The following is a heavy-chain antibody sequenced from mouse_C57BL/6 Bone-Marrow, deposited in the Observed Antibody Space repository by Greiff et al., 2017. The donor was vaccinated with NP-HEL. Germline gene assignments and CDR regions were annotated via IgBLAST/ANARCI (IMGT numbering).Heavy chain of an antibody. CDR2: IYPGDGDT. V-gene: IGHV1-82*01. CDR1: GYTFSTSW. Sequence: VQLQESGPELVKPGASVKISCKASGYTFSTSWMTWMKQRPGKGLEWIGRIYPGDGDTHYSGNFEGKASLTADKSSNSAYIQLSSLTSEDSAVYFGARGGSWGACFDYWGQGTTLTVSS. CDR3: ARGGSWGACFDY. D-gene: IGHD6-1*01. J-gene: IGHJ2*01.